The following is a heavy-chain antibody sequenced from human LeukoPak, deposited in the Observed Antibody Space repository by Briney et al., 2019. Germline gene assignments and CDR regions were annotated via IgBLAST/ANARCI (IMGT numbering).Heavy chain of an antibody. CDR3: ARHKDVRTTLTPFDY. J-gene: IGHJ4*02. D-gene: IGHD4-17*01. CDR2: MYYSGST. Sequence: SETLSLTCTVSGGSISSSSYYWGWIRQPPGKGLEWIGSMYYSGSTYYNPSLKSRVTISVDTSKNQFSLKLSSVTAADTAVYYCARHKDVRTTLTPFDYWGQGTLVTVS. CDR1: GGSISSSSYY. V-gene: IGHV4-39*01.